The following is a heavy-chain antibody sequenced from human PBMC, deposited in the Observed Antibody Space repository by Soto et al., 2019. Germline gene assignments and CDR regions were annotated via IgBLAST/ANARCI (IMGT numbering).Heavy chain of an antibody. V-gene: IGHV3-48*01. CDR1: GFTFSSYS. Sequence: EVQLVESGGGLVQPGGSLRLSCAASGFTFSSYSMNWVRQAPGKGLEWVSYISSSSSTIYYADSVKGRFTISRVNAKNSLYPQMNSLRAEDTAVYYCARDYYDSSGYSADFDYWGQGTLVTVSS. CDR3: ARDYYDSSGYSADFDY. J-gene: IGHJ4*02. D-gene: IGHD3-22*01. CDR2: ISSSSSTI.